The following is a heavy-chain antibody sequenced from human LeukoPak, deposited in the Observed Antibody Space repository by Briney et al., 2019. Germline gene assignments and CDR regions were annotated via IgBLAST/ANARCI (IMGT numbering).Heavy chain of an antibody. J-gene: IGHJ4*02. CDR3: ARGHGSGSSHIDY. D-gene: IGHD3-10*01. Sequence: GGSLRLSCAASGFTFSSYEMNWVRQAPGKGLEWVSYMSSTGTTIYYAASVKGRFIISRDNAKNSLYLQMNSLRAEDTAFYYCARGHGSGSSHIDYWGQGTLVTVSS. CDR2: MSSTGTTI. V-gene: IGHV3-48*03. CDR1: GFTFSSYE.